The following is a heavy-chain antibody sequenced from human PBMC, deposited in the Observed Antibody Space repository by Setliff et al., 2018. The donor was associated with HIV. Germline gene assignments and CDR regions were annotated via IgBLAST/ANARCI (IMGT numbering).Heavy chain of an antibody. CDR1: GFTFSSYA. V-gene: IGHV3-23*01. CDR2: FSGSGGGT. CDR3: ATDCAVVGGTGSLDS. D-gene: IGHD1-26*01. J-gene: IGHJ4*02. Sequence: PGGSLRLSCAASGFTFSSYAMSWVRQAPGKGLEWVSAFSGSGGGTYYADSVKGRVTISRDNAKNTLYLQMNSLRVEDTAVYYCATDCAVVGGTGSLDSWGQGTLVTVSS.